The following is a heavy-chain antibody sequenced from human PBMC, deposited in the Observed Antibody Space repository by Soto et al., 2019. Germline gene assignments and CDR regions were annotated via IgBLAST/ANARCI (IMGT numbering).Heavy chain of an antibody. CDR3: ARGKGSRGVYIDY. J-gene: IGHJ4*02. CDR1: GGTFSSYT. V-gene: IGHV1-69*02. CDR2: IIPILGIA. D-gene: IGHD3-10*01. Sequence: QVQLVQSGAEVKKPGSSVKVSCKASGGTFSSYTISWVRQAPGQGLEWMGRIIPILGIANYAQKFQGRVTITADKSTSTAYMELSSLRSEDTAVYYCARGKGSRGVYIDYGGQGTLVTFSS.